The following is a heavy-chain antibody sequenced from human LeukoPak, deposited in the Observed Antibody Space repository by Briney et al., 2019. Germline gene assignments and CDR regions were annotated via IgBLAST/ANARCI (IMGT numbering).Heavy chain of an antibody. D-gene: IGHD4-11*01. J-gene: IGHJ6*03. CDR3: ARAGEMTTVTWGDYYYYMDV. CDR1: GGTFSSYA. V-gene: IGHV1-69*06. Sequence: GASVKVSCKASGGTFSSYAISWVRQAPGQGLEWMGGIIPIFGTANYAQKFQGRVTITADKSTSTAYMELSSPRSEDTAVYYCARAGEMTTVTWGDYYYYMDVWGKGTTVTVSS. CDR2: IIPIFGTA.